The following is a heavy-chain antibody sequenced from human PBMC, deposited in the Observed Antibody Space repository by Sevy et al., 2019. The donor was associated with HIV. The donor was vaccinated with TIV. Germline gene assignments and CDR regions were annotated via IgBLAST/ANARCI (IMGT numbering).Heavy chain of an antibody. J-gene: IGHJ4*02. Sequence: GGSLRLSCAASGFTFSNASMSWVRQAPGKGLEWVGRIKSKTDGGTIDYAAPVKGRFSISRDDSKNTLYLQMNSLKIEDTAVYYCASRHYYGSGSYPDSWGQGILVTVSS. CDR3: ASRHYYGSGSYPDS. V-gene: IGHV3-15*01. CDR2: IKSKTDGGTI. D-gene: IGHD3-10*01. CDR1: GFTFSNAS.